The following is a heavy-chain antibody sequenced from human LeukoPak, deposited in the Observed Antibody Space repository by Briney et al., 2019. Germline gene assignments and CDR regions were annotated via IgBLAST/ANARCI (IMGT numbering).Heavy chain of an antibody. V-gene: IGHV3-11*01. Sequence: GGSLRLSCAASGFTFSDYYMSWIRQAPGKGLEWLSYISSNSGTTIYYADSVKGRFTISRDNSKNTLYLQMKSLRVEDTAVYYCATEDSCSGGSCSYFDSWGQGTLVTVSS. J-gene: IGHJ4*02. D-gene: IGHD2-15*01. CDR3: ATEDSCSGGSCSYFDS. CDR2: ISSNSGTTI. CDR1: GFTFSDYY.